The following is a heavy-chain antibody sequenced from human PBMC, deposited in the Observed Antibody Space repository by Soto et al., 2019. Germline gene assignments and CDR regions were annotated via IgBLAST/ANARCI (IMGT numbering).Heavy chain of an antibody. J-gene: IGHJ4*02. Sequence: GGSLRLSCAASGFTFSRYWMSWVRQAPGKGLEWVANIKQDGSEKYYVDSVKGRFTISRDNAKNSLYLQMNSLRAEDTAVYYCARDGDGDSPPFDYSGQGTLVTVSS. D-gene: IGHD4-17*01. V-gene: IGHV3-7*01. CDR1: GFTFSRYW. CDR3: ARDGDGDSPPFDY. CDR2: IKQDGSEK.